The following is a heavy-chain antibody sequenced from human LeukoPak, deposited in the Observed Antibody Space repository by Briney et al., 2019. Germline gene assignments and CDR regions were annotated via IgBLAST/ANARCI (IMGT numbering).Heavy chain of an antibody. CDR1: GFTFSRYA. Sequence: GGSLRLSCAASGFTFSRYAMTWVRQAPGKGLEWVSTISGSGVSRDYANSVKGRITISRDNSKNTLYLQMSSLRAEDTAVYYGAKGGSDGGNSDYWGQGTLVTVSS. CDR3: AKGGSDGGNSDY. CDR2: ISGSGVSR. V-gene: IGHV3-23*01. D-gene: IGHD4-23*01. J-gene: IGHJ4*02.